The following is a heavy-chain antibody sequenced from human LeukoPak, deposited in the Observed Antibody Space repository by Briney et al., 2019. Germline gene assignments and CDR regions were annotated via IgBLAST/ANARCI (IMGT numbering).Heavy chain of an antibody. CDR1: GGSVSSSTNY. Sequence: SETLSLTCTVSGGSVSSSTNYWGWIRQPPGKGLEWIGTIYYSGSTYYNPSLKSRVTISIDTSKNQFSLNLSSVTAADTAVYYCATQHFYDRTTYYGAPFDDSWGPGTLVTVSS. V-gene: IGHV4-39*07. J-gene: IGHJ4*02. D-gene: IGHD3-22*01. CDR3: ATQHFYDRTTYYGAPFDDS. CDR2: IYYSGST.